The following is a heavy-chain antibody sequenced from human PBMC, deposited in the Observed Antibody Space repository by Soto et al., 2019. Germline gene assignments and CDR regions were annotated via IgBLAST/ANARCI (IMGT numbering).Heavy chain of an antibody. J-gene: IGHJ4*02. CDR3: ARAAPRYCSGGSCYSVRDY. CDR1: GGYFSGYY. CDR2: INHSGST. V-gene: IGHV4-34*01. Sequence: QVQLQQWGAGLLKPSETLSLTCAVYGGYFSGYYWSWIRQPPGKGLEWIGEINHSGSTNYNPSLKSRVTISVETSKDQFSLKLSSVTAADTAVYYCARAAPRYCSGGSCYSVRDYWGQGTLVTVSS. D-gene: IGHD2-15*01.